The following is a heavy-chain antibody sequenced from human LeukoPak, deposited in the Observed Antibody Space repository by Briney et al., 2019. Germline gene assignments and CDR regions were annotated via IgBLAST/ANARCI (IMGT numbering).Heavy chain of an antibody. CDR3: ARHGKGIVVVVPAAPFDP. Sequence: ASVKVSCKASGYTFTSYGISWVRQAPRQGLEWMGWISAYNGNTNYAQKLQGRVTMTTDTSTSTAYMELRSLRSDDTAVYYCARHGKGIVVVVPAAPFDPWGQGTLVTVSS. D-gene: IGHD2-2*01. J-gene: IGHJ5*02. V-gene: IGHV1-18*01. CDR1: GYTFTSYG. CDR2: ISAYNGNT.